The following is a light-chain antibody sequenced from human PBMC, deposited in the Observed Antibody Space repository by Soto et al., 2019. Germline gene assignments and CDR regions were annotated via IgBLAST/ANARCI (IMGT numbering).Light chain of an antibody. CDR3: CSYAGRSTWDVV. CDR2: GVN. V-gene: IGLV2-14*01. J-gene: IGLJ2*01. Sequence: QSVLTQPASVSGSPGQSITISCTGSGRDIGAYDYVSWYQQHPGKAPKLLIYGVNNRPSGVSYRFSASKSAFTASLTISGLQAEDEAHYYCCSYAGRSTWDVVFGGGTKVTVL. CDR1: GRDIGAYDY.